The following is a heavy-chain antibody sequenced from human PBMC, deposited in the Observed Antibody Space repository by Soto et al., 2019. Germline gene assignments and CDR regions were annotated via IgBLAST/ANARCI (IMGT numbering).Heavy chain of an antibody. D-gene: IGHD3-16*01. Sequence: PSDTLSLTCTVSGGSISSYYWSWVRQPPGKGLEWIGYIYYSGNTNYNPSLKSRVTISVDTSKNQFSLKLNSVTAADTAVYFCARIRDYYASPITIRPWFDPWGQGTLVTVSS. J-gene: IGHJ5*02. CDR3: ARIRDYYASPITIRPWFDP. V-gene: IGHV4-59*01. CDR1: GGSISSYY. CDR2: IYYSGNT.